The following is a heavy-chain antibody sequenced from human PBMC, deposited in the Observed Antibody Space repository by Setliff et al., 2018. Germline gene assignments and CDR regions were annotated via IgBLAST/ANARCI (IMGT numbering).Heavy chain of an antibody. D-gene: IGHD2-15*01. CDR2: MNPNSGNT. V-gene: IGHV1-8*03. CDR3: ARGYCSGGSCYSGLPSAFDV. CDR1: GYTFTSYD. J-gene: IGHJ3*01. Sequence: ASVKVSCKASGYTFTSYDINWVRQATGQGLEWMGWMNPNSGNTGYAQKFQGRVTITRNTSISTAYMELSSLRSEDTAVYYCARGYCSGGSCYSGLPSAFDVWGQGTMVTVSS.